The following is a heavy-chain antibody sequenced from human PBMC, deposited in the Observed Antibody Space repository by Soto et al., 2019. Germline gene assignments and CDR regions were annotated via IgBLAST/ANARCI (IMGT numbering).Heavy chain of an antibody. CDR1: GFTFSXYA. CDR3: XXXXXXXXXXXXXXXX. J-gene: IGHJ6*02. CDR2: ISGSGGST. V-gene: IGHV3-23*01. Sequence: EVXLLXSGGGLVQPGGSLXLSCAASGFTFSXYAMSWVXXXXXXXXXXXSAISGSGGSTYYADSVTGRFTISRDNSKNKXXXXXXXXXXXXXXXXXXXXXXXXXXXXXXXXXXXXQGTTVTVSS.